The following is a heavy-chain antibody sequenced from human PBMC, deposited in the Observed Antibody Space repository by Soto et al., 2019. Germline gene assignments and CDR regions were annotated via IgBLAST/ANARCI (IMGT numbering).Heavy chain of an antibody. CDR1: GYTFTSYD. V-gene: IGHV1-8*01. D-gene: IGHD3-9*01. CDR2: MNPNSGNT. Sequence: ASVKVSCKASGYTFTSYDINWVRQATGQGLEWMGWMNPNSGNTGYAQKFQGRVTMTRNTSISTAYMELSSLRSEDTAVYYCARVMFYYDILTGYYRVGAFDIWGQGTMVTVSS. J-gene: IGHJ3*02. CDR3: ARVMFYYDILTGYYRVGAFDI.